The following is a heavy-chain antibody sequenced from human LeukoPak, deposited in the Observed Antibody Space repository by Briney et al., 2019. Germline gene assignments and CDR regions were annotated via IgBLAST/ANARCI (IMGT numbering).Heavy chain of an antibody. CDR2: ISSSVSTI. CDR3: ARDTRPTDRSGYYHPDYFDY. D-gene: IGHD3-22*01. Sequence: GGSLRLSCAASGFIFSNYEMNWVRQAPGKGLEWVSYISSSVSTIYYADSVKGRCTISRDSAKNSLYLQMNSLRAEDTAVYYCARDTRPTDRSGYYHPDYFDYWGQGTLVTVSS. CDR1: GFIFSNYE. J-gene: IGHJ4*02. V-gene: IGHV3-48*03.